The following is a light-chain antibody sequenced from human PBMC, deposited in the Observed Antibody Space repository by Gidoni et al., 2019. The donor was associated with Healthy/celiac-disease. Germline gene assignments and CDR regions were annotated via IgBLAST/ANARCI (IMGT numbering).Light chain of an antibody. V-gene: IGKV3-15*01. Sequence: EIVMTQSPATLSVSPGERATLSCRASQSVSSNLAWYQQKPGQAPRLLIYGASTRATGIPARFSCSGSGTEFPLTISSLQSEDFAVYYCQQYNNWPMYTFGQGTKLEIK. CDR2: GAS. J-gene: IGKJ2*01. CDR1: QSVSSN. CDR3: QQYNNWPMYT.